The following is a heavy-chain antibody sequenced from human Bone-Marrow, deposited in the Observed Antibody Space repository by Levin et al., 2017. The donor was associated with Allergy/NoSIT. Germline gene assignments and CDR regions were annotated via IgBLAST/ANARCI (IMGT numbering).Heavy chain of an antibody. J-gene: IGHJ3*02. D-gene: IGHD3-10*01. CDR2: ISHSGST. Sequence: SETLSLTCGVHGSFSDYYWSWIRQPPGKGLEWIGEISHSGSTNYNASLRSRVTISVDTSKNQFSLRLSSVTAADTAVYYCARIWFGEFRDVFDIWGQGTMVTVSS. CDR1: GSFSDYY. CDR3: ARIWFGEFRDVFDI. V-gene: IGHV4-34*01.